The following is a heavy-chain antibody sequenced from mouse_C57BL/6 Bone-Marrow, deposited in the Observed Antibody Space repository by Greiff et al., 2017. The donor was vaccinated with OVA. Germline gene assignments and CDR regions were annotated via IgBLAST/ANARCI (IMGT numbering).Heavy chain of an antibody. V-gene: IGHV1-55*01. J-gene: IGHJ2*01. CDR2: IYPGSGST. CDR1: GYTFTSYW. Sequence: QVQLQQPGDELVKPGASVKMSCKASGYTFTSYWITWVKQRPGQGLEWIGDIYPGSGSTNYNEKFKSKATLTVDTSSSTAYMQLSSLTSEDSAVYYCARDDSSGYGFDYWGQGTTLTVSS. D-gene: IGHD3-2*02. CDR3: ARDDSSGYGFDY.